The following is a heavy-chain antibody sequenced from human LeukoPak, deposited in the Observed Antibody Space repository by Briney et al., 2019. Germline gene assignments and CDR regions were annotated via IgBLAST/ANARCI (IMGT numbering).Heavy chain of an antibody. D-gene: IGHD2/OR15-2a*01. CDR2: IYYSGST. Sequence: PSQTLSLTCTVSGGSISSGGYYWSWLRQHPGKGLEWIGYIYYSGSTYYNPSLKSRVTISVDTSKNQFSLKLSSVTAADTAVYYCARDIRIVWAFDIWGQGTMVTVSS. CDR1: GGSISSGGYY. CDR3: ARDIRIVWAFDI. V-gene: IGHV4-31*03. J-gene: IGHJ3*02.